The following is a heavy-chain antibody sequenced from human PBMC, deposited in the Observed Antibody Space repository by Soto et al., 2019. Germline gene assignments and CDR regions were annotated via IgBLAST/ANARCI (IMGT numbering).Heavy chain of an antibody. CDR3: ARGSSSWAAYYYYGMDV. Sequence: GSLRLSCAASGFTFRIYSMNWVLQAPGKGLEWISYISSSSSTISYGDSVKGRFAISRDNARNSLYLQMNSLRAEDTAIYYCARGSSSWAAYYYYGMDVWGQGTSVTVSS. CDR2: ISSSSSTI. V-gene: IGHV3-48*01. CDR1: GFTFRIYS. D-gene: IGHD6-13*01. J-gene: IGHJ6*02.